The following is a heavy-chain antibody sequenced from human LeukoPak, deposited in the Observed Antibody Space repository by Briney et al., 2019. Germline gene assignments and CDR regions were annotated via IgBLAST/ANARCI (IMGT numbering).Heavy chain of an antibody. V-gene: IGHV3-23*01. CDR2: ISGSGGST. CDR1: GFTFSSYA. Sequence: GGSLRLSCAASGFTFSSYAMSWVRQAPGKGLEWVSAISGSGGSTYYADSVKGRFTISRDNSKNTLYLQMNSLRAEDTAVYYCAKAGAYDFWSGYLDYWGQGTLVTVSS. CDR3: AKAGAYDFWSGYLDY. D-gene: IGHD3-3*01. J-gene: IGHJ4*02.